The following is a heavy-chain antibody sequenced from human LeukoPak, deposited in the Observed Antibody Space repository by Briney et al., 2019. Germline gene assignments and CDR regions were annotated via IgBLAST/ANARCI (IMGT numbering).Heavy chain of an antibody. V-gene: IGHV4-59*01. CDR1: GGSISGYY. CDR3: ARDKQPGDY. Sequence: PTETLSLTCTVSGGSISGYYWNWIRQPPGKGLEWIGYISYTGSADYNPSLKSRVTISVDTSKNQFSLKVTSLTAADTAVYYCARDKQPGDYWGQGTLVTVSS. CDR2: ISYTGSA. D-gene: IGHD5-18*01. J-gene: IGHJ4*02.